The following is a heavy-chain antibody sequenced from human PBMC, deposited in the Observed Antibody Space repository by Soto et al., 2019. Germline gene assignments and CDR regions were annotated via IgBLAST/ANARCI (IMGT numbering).Heavy chain of an antibody. J-gene: IGHJ4*02. Sequence: GGSLRLSCAASGFTFSTYWMNWVRQAPGRGLEWVANIKQDGSEKYYVDSVKGRFTISRDNAKNSLYLQMNSLRAEDTAVFYCARAIDFWSGYYGRTYYFNYWGQGTLVTVSS. D-gene: IGHD3-3*01. V-gene: IGHV3-7*01. CDR1: GFTFSTYW. CDR3: ARAIDFWSGYYGRTYYFNY. CDR2: IKQDGSEK.